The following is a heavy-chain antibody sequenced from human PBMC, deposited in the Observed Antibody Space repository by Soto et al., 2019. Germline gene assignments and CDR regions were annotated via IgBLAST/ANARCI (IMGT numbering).Heavy chain of an antibody. V-gene: IGHV3-66*01. CDR3: ARAAGLY. CDR1: GLTVSSNY. J-gene: IGHJ4*02. Sequence: EVQLVESGGGLVQPGGSLRLSCAASGLTVSSNYMSWVRQAPGKGLEWLSVIYSDGTTYYGDSVKGRFTISRDNSKNTLYLQMTSLRAEDTAVYCCARAAGLYWGQGTLVSVSS. CDR2: IYSDGTT. D-gene: IGHD3-10*01.